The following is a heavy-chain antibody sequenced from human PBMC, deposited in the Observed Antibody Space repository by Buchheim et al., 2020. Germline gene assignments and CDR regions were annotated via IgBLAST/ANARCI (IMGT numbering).Heavy chain of an antibody. Sequence: QVQLQESGPGLVKPSETLSLTCTVSGGSISSYYWSWIRQPPGKGLEWIGYIYYSGSTNYNPSLKSRVTISVDTSKNQFSLKLSSVTAADTAVYYCATTKYQTNIRYFDYWVQGTL. V-gene: IGHV4-59*01. D-gene: IGHD2-2*01. CDR1: GGSISSYY. CDR2: IYYSGST. CDR3: ATTKYQTNIRYFDY. J-gene: IGHJ4*02.